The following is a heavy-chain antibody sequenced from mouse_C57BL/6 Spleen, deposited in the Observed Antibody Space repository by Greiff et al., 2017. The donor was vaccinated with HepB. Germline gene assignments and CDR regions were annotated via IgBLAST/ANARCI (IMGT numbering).Heavy chain of an antibody. D-gene: IGHD1-1*01. V-gene: IGHV1-59*01. J-gene: IGHJ4*01. CDR1: GYTFTSYW. CDR3: ARRPYGSQLDYAMDY. CDR2: IDPSDSYT. Sequence: QVQLQQPGAELVRPGTSVKLSCKASGYTFTSYWMHWVKQRPGQGLEWIGVIDPSDSYTNYNQKFKGKATLTVDTSSSTAYMQLSSLTSEDSAVYYCARRPYGSQLDYAMDYWGQGTSVTVSS.